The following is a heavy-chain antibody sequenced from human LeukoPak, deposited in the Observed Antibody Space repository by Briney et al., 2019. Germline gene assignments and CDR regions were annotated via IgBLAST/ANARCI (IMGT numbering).Heavy chain of an antibody. D-gene: IGHD6-19*01. J-gene: IGHJ4*02. CDR3: ARDEGSGLPVY. CDR1: GFTFSDYY. V-gene: IGHV3-11*06. CDR2: ISSSSSYT. Sequence: GGSLRLSCAASGFTFSDYYMSWIRQAPGKGLEWVSYISSSSSYTNYADSVKGRFTISRDNAKNSLYLQMNSLRAEDTAVYYCARDEGSGLPVYWGQGTLVTVSS.